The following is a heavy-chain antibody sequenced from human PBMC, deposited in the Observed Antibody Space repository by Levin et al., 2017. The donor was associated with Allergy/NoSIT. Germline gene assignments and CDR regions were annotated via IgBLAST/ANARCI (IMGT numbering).Heavy chain of an antibody. CDR3: ARGISGSAGGYYYGMDV. Sequence: GGSLRLSCAASGFTFDDYGMTWVRQAPGKGLEWVSGIFWNGGNTGYADSVKGRFTISRDNAKNSLYLQMNSLRAEDTASYYCARGISGSAGGYYYGMDVWGQGTTVTVSS. V-gene: IGHV3-20*04. J-gene: IGHJ6*02. D-gene: IGHD5-12*01. CDR2: IFWNGGNT. CDR1: GFTFDDYG.